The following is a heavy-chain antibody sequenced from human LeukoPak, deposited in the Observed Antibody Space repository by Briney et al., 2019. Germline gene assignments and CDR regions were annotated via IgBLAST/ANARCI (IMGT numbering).Heavy chain of an antibody. Sequence: GRSLRLSCAASKFTFSHYGMHWVRQAPGKGLQWVAVIWSDGTNQYYADSVKGRFTISRDNSKNTLYLQMNSLRAEDTAVYYCAKDRGTMTHNWFDPWGQGTLVTVSS. J-gene: IGHJ5*02. D-gene: IGHD1-14*01. V-gene: IGHV3-33*06. CDR3: AKDRGTMTHNWFDP. CDR1: KFTFSHYG. CDR2: IWSDGTNQ.